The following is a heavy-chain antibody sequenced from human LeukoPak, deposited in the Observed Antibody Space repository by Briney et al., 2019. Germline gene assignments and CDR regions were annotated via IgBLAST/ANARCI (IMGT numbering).Heavy chain of an antibody. CDR1: GGSISSYY. Sequence: SETLSLTCTVSGGSISSYYWSWIRQPPGRGLEWIGYIYYSGRTNYNPSLKSRVTISVNTSKNQFSLKLSSVTAADTAVYYCARSKYGGPDYWGQGTLVTVSS. CDR3: ARSKYGGPDY. J-gene: IGHJ4*02. D-gene: IGHD3-10*02. V-gene: IGHV4-59*01. CDR2: IYYSGRT.